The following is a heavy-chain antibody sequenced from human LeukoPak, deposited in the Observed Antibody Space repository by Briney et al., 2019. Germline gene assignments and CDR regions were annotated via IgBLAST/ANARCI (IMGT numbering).Heavy chain of an antibody. J-gene: IGHJ4*02. CDR1: GYTFTSYD. V-gene: IGHV1-8*03. Sequence: VASVKVSCKASGYTFTSYDINWVRQATGQGLEWMGWMNPNSGNTGYAQKFQGRVTITRNTSISTAYMELSSLRSEDTAVYYCARARAYYYDSKAGIDYWGQGTLVTVSS. D-gene: IGHD3-22*01. CDR2: MNPNSGNT. CDR3: ARARAYYYDSKAGIDY.